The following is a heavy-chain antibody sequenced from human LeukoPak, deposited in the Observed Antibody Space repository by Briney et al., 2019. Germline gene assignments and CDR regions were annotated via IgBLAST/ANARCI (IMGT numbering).Heavy chain of an antibody. CDR1: GFTFSSYA. V-gene: IGHV3-23*01. CDR2: ISGSGGST. CDR3: AKGGSYGFQGDAFDI. Sequence: PGGSLRLSRAASGFTFSSYAMSWVRQAPGKGLDWVSAISGSGGSTYYADSVKGRFTISRDNSKNTLYLQMNSLRAEETAVYYCAKGGSYGFQGDAFDIWGQGTMVPVSS. D-gene: IGHD1-26*01. J-gene: IGHJ3*02.